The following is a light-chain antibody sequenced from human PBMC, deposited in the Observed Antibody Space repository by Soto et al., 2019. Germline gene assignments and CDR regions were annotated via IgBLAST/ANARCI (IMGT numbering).Light chain of an antibody. CDR1: KIIDRW. Sequence: DIQMTQSPSTLSASVGDTITITCRARKIIDRWLAWYQQKPGKAPNLLIYDASTMARGVPSRFSGSGSGTEFTLTIRSLQPDDFGTYYCQHESFGQGTKVDIK. CDR2: DAS. V-gene: IGKV1-5*01. J-gene: IGKJ1*01. CDR3: QHES.